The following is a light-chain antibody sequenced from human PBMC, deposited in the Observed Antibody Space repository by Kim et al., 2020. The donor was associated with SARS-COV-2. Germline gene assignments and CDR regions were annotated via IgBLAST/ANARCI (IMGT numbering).Light chain of an antibody. CDR3: QAWDSSTVV. J-gene: IGLJ2*01. Sequence: VSPGQTASITCSGDKLGDKYACWYQQKPGQSLVLVIYQDSKRPSGIPERFSGSNSGNTATMTISGTQAMDEADYDCQAWDSSTVVFGGGTQLTVL. V-gene: IGLV3-1*01. CDR1: KLGDKY. CDR2: QDS.